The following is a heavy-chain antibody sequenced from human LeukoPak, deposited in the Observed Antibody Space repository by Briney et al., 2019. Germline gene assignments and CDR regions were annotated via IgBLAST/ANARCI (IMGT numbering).Heavy chain of an antibody. J-gene: IGHJ3*02. V-gene: IGHV1-2*02. Sequence: ASVKVSCKASGYTFTGYYMHWVRQAPGQGLEWMGWINPNSGGTNYAQKFQGRVTITRNTSISTAYMELSSLRSEDTAVYYCARVFRDDSSGYTLDAFDIWGQGTMVTVSS. CDR2: INPNSGGT. D-gene: IGHD3-22*01. CDR3: ARVFRDDSSGYTLDAFDI. CDR1: GYTFTGYY.